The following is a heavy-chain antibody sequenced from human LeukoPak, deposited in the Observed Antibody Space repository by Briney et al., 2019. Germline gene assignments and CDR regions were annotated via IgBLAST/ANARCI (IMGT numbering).Heavy chain of an antibody. Sequence: ASVKVSCKASGYTFTSYGISWVRQAPGQGLEWVGWISTYNGNTNYAQRLQGRVTMTTDTSTSTANMELRSLRSDDTAVYYCARGRFLEWLPRGHYYYMDVWGKGTTVIVSS. V-gene: IGHV1-18*01. D-gene: IGHD3-3*01. J-gene: IGHJ6*03. CDR3: ARGRFLEWLPRGHYYYMDV. CDR1: GYTFTSYG. CDR2: ISTYNGNT.